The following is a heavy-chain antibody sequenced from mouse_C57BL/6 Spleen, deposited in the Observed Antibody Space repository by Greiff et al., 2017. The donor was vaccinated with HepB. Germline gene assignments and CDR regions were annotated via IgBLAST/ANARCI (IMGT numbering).Heavy chain of an antibody. V-gene: IGHV1-50*01. Sequence: QVQLQQPGAELVKPGASVKLSCKASGYTFTSYWMQWVKQRPGQGLEWIGEIDPSDSYTNYNQKFKGKATLTVDTSSSTAYMRLSSLTSEDSAVYYCARKTLSAMDYWGQGTSVTVSS. J-gene: IGHJ4*01. CDR3: ARKTLSAMDY. CDR2: IDPSDSYT. CDR1: GYTFTSYW.